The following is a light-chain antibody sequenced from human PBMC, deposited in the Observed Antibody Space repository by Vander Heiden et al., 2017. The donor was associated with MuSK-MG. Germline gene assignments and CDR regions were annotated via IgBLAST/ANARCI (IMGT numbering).Light chain of an antibody. J-gene: IGKJ5*01. CDR2: AAS. CDR1: QGISSY. V-gene: IGKV1-9*01. CDR3: QQLNSSPIT. Sequence: IQLHQSPSSLSASVGDRVTITCRASQGISSYLAWCQQKPGKAPKLLIYAASTLQSGVPARFSGSGSGTDFTLTISSLQPEDFATYYCQQLNSSPITFGQGTQLDIK.